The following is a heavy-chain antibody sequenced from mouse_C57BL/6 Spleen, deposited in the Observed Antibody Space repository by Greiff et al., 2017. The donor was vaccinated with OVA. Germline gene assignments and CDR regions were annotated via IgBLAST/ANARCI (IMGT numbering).Heavy chain of an antibody. D-gene: IGHD2-13*01. CDR3: ARSGDLAWFAY. J-gene: IGHJ3*01. CDR1: CYTFTSSW. Sequence: VQLQQPGAELVRPGSSVKLSCTASCYTFTSSWMDWVKQRPGQGLELIGNIYPSDSETHYNQKFKDKATLTVDKSSSTAYMQLSSLTSEDSAVYYCARSGDLAWFAYWGQGTLVTVSA. CDR2: IYPSDSET. V-gene: IGHV1-61*01.